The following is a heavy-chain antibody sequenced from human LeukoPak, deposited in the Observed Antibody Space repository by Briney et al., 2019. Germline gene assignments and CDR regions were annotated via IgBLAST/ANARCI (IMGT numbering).Heavy chain of an antibody. CDR3: AREGYYDSRDAFDI. V-gene: IGHV3-48*03. CDR2: ISSSGSTI. Sequence: GRSLRLSCAASGFTFSSYEMNWVRQAPGKGLEWVSYISSSGSTIYYADSVKGRFTISRDNAKNSLYLQMNSLRAEDTAVYYCAREGYYDSRDAFDIWGQGTMVTVSS. D-gene: IGHD3-22*01. J-gene: IGHJ3*02. CDR1: GFTFSSYE.